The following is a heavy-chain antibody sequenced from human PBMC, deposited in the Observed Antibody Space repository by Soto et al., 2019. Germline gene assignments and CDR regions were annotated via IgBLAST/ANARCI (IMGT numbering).Heavy chain of an antibody. CDR1: GGSVSSGSYY. D-gene: IGHD2-15*01. Sequence: ETLSLTCTVSGGSVSSGSYYWSWIRQPPGKGLEWIGYIYYSGSTNYNPSLKSRVTISVDTSKNQFSLKLSSVTAADTAVYYCARESPAAGVDYWGQGTLVTVSS. CDR3: ARESPAAGVDY. V-gene: IGHV4-61*01. CDR2: IYYSGST. J-gene: IGHJ4*02.